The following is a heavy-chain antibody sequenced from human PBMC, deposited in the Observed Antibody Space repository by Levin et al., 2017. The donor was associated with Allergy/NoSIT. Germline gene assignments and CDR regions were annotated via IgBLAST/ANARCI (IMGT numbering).Heavy chain of an antibody. CDR3: TREGNWNYID. D-gene: IGHD1-7*01. J-gene: IGHJ4*02. CDR1: GFSFSNAW. V-gene: IGHV3-15*01. Sequence: PGGSLRLSCAVSGFSFSNAWMSWVRQSPGKGLEWVARIKSKTDGGTTDHAAPVKGRFTISRDDSKNMLYLQMYSLKTEDTAVYYCTREGNWNYIDWGQGTLVTVSS. CDR2: IKSKTDGGTT.